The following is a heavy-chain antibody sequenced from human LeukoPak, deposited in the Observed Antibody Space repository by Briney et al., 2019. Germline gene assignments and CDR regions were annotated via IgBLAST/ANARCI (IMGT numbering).Heavy chain of an antibody. J-gene: IGHJ6*03. CDR1: GGSISSYY. CDR2: IYYSGST. V-gene: IGHV4-59*01. Sequence: PSETLSLTCTVSGGSISSYYWSWIRQPPGKGLEWIGYIYYSGSTNYNPSLKSRVTISVDTSKNQFSLKLSSVTAADTAVYYCARGLDVGATFDYMDVWGKGTTVTVSS. D-gene: IGHD1-26*01. CDR3: ARGLDVGATFDYMDV.